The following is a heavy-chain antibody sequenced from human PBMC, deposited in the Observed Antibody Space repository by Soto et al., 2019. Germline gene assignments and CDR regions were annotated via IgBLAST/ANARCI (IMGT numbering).Heavy chain of an antibody. CDR3: ARHVPRSYYDILTGYYQYFDY. D-gene: IGHD3-9*01. V-gene: IGHV4-59*08. Sequence: SVTLYLTCNVSGGSISSYYWCWIQQSPGKGLEWIGYIYYSGSTNYNPSLKSRVTISVDTSKNQFSLKLSSVTAADTAVYYCARHVPRSYYDILTGYYQYFDYWGQGTLVTVSS. J-gene: IGHJ4*02. CDR2: IYYSGST. CDR1: GGSISSYY.